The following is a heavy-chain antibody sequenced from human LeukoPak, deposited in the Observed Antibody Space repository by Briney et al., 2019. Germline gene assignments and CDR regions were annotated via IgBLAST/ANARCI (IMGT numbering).Heavy chain of an antibody. Sequence: SETLSLTCTVSGGSISSYYWSWIRQPPGKGLEWIGYIYYSGSTNYNPSLKSRVTISVDTSKNQFSLKLSSVTAADTAVYYCARVIAAAGMEVFDYWGQGTLVTVSS. CDR1: GGSISSYY. CDR2: IYYSGST. V-gene: IGHV4-59*08. D-gene: IGHD6-13*01. J-gene: IGHJ4*02. CDR3: ARVIAAAGMEVFDY.